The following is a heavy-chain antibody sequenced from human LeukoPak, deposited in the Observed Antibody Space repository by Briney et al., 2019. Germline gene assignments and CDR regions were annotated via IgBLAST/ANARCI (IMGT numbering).Heavy chain of an antibody. CDR2: IYYSGST. V-gene: IGHV4-61*08. Sequence: SQTLSLTCTVSGGSISSGGYYWSWIRQPPGKGLEWIGYIYYSGSTNYNPSLKSRVTISVDTSKNQFSLKLSSVTAADTAVYYCARVNNWGSYPSGNYFDYWGQGTLVTVSS. J-gene: IGHJ4*02. D-gene: IGHD1-26*01. CDR3: ARVNNWGSYPSGNYFDY. CDR1: GGSISSGGYY.